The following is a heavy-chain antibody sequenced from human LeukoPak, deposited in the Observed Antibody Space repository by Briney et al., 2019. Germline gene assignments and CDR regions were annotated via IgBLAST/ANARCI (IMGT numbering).Heavy chain of an antibody. V-gene: IGHV4-4*07. CDR3: TRAVAGTANFDY. Sequence: SETLSLSCTVSGGSISSYYWNWVRQPAGKGLEWIGRISSSGSTNCNPSLKSRVTMSVDTSNNQFSLKLTSVTAADTAVYYCTRAVAGTANFDYWGQGTLVTVSS. CDR1: GGSISSYY. J-gene: IGHJ4*02. CDR2: ISSSGST. D-gene: IGHD6-19*01.